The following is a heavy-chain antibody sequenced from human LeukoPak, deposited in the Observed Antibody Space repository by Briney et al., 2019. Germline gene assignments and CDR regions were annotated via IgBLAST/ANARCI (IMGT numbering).Heavy chain of an antibody. D-gene: IGHD3-10*02. Sequence: GGSLRLSCAASGFTFSNYWMSWVRQAPGKGLEWFANIKENGSEEYYVDSVKGRFAISRDNAKNSLYLQMNSLRAEDTAVYYCARDINYVFDYWGQGALVTVSS. CDR1: GFTFSNYW. CDR2: IKENGSEE. J-gene: IGHJ4*02. V-gene: IGHV3-7*05. CDR3: ARDINYVFDY.